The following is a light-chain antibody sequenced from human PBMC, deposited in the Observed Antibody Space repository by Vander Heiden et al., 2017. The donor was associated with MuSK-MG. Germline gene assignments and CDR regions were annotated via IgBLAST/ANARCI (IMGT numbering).Light chain of an antibody. Sequence: QSALTQPASVSGSPGQSITISCTGTSSDVGDYNYVSWYQQHPGEAPKLMIFDVDSRPSGVSNRFSGSKSCNTASLTISGLQAEDEADYYCNSYTSSGTYVFGTGTKVTVL. CDR2: DVD. V-gene: IGLV2-14*03. J-gene: IGLJ1*01. CDR3: NSYTSSGTYV. CDR1: SSDVGDYNY.